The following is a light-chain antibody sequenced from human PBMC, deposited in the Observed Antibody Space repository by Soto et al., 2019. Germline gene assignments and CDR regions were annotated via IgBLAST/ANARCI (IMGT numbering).Light chain of an antibody. J-gene: IGKJ1*01. CDR1: QSIANF. CDR2: AIS. Sequence: DIEMTQSPSSQSASVGDRVTITCRASQSIANFLSWYQQKPGKAPKLLIYAISTLESGVPSRFSGSTSGTDLTPFTLTISSLQPEDFATYYREQGYSVLWTFGQGTKV. V-gene: IGKV1-39*01. CDR3: EQGYSVLWT.